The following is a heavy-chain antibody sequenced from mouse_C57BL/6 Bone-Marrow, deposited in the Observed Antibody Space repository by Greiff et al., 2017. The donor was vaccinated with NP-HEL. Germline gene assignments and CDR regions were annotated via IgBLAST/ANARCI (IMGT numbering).Heavy chain of an antibody. J-gene: IGHJ4*01. Sequence: EVKLQESGPGLVKPFQSLSLSCSVTGYSITSGYYWNWIRQFPGNKLEWMGYISYDGSNNYNPSLKNRISITRDTSKNQFFMKLNSVTTEDTATYYCATYAMDYWGQGTSVTVSS. CDR2: ISYDGSN. V-gene: IGHV3-6*01. CDR1: GYSITSGYY. CDR3: ATYAMDY.